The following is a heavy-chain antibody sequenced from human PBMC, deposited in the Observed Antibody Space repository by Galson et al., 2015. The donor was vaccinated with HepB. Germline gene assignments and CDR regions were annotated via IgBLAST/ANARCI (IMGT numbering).Heavy chain of an antibody. Sequence: SVKASCKASRGTFSSYAISWVRQAPGQGLEWMGGNIPIFGTANYAQKFQGRVTITADESTSTAYMELSSLRSEDTAVYYCARDRGLIAAAGEVVGGFIDYWGQGTLVIVSS. V-gene: IGHV1-69*13. CDR1: RGTFSSYA. D-gene: IGHD6-13*01. CDR3: ARDRGLIAAAGEVVGGFIDY. CDR2: NIPIFGTA. J-gene: IGHJ4*02.